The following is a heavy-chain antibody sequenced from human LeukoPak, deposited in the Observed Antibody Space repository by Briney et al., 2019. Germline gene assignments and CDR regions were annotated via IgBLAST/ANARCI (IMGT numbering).Heavy chain of an antibody. CDR2: IIPIFGTA. J-gene: IGHJ4*02. V-gene: IGHV1-69*05. D-gene: IGHD3-10*01. CDR3: ESRLWFGEFNFDY. Sequence: ASVKVSCKPSVGTFSSYAISWVRQAPGQGLDWMGGIIPIFGTANYAQKFQGRVTITTVESTSPAYMGLSSLRSEDTAVCYCESRLWFGEFNFDYWGQGTLVTVSS. CDR1: VGTFSSYA.